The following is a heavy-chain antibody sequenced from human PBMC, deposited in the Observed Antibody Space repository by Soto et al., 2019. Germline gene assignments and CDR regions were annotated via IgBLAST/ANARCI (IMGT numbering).Heavy chain of an antibody. CDR2: ISSSGVT. CDR3: ARDHGGYGTFDY. J-gene: IGHJ4*02. D-gene: IGHD5-12*01. Sequence: QVRLVQSGPEVKMPEASMKVSCKASGYTFSSSAISWVRQAPGQGPEWMGWISSSGVTNYAQNFQGRVTLTVDSSTTTAYMEVRSLSSADTAIYYCARDHGGYGTFDYWGQGTLVTVSS. V-gene: IGHV1-18*04. CDR1: GYTFSSSA.